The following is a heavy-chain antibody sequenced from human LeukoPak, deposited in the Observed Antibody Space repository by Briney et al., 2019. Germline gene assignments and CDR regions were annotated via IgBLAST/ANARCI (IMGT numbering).Heavy chain of an antibody. D-gene: IGHD4-11*01. J-gene: IGHJ4*02. Sequence: GGSLRLSCAASGFTFTNYWMSWVRQAPGKGLGWLANIKQDGSQKYYVDSVKGRFTISRDNAKNSLYLQMNSLGAEDTAVYYCARDRDSNWYPYHDHWSQGTLVSVSS. CDR2: IKQDGSQK. CDR1: GFTFTNYW. V-gene: IGHV3-7*03. CDR3: ARDRDSNWYPYHDH.